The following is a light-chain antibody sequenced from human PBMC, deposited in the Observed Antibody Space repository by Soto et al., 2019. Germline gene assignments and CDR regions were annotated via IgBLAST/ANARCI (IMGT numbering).Light chain of an antibody. Sequence: EIVLSQSPGTLSLSPGERATLSCRASQRVADTYLAWYQQQPGQAPRLLIYGASTRASGIPTRFSGSGSGTQFTLTISSLQSEDFAVYYCQQYKNWPPCTFGQGTKVEIK. J-gene: IGKJ1*01. CDR1: QRVADT. V-gene: IGKV3-15*01. CDR3: QQYKNWPPCT. CDR2: GAS.